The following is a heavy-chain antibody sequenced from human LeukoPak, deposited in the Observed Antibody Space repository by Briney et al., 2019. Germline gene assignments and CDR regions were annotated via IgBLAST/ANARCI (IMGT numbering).Heavy chain of an antibody. CDR2: IDANGGGT. D-gene: IGHD6-19*01. CDR1: AYTFTGYY. Sequence: GASVKVSCKASAYTFTGYYLHWVRQAPGQGLEWMGRIDANGGGTYYAQKFEGRVSMTRDTSISTAYMELSRLTSDDTAVYYCARPRFEYSSGPFDPWGQGTLVTVSS. CDR3: ARPRFEYSSGPFDP. V-gene: IGHV1-2*06. J-gene: IGHJ5*02.